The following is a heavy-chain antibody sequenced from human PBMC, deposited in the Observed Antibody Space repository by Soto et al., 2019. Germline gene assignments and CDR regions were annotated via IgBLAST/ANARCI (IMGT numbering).Heavy chain of an antibody. CDR3: ASFGIAVAGFT. V-gene: IGHV4-59*08. CDR2: IYYSGST. CDR1: GGSISSYY. Sequence: SETLSLTCTVSGGSISSYYWSWIRQPPGKGLEWIGYIYYSGSTNYNPSLKSRVTISVDTSKNQFSLKLSSVTAADTAVYYCASFGIAVAGFTWGQGTMVTVSS. J-gene: IGHJ3*01. D-gene: IGHD6-19*01.